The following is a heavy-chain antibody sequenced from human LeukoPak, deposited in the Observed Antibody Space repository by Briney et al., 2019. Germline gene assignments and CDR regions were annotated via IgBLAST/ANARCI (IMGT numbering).Heavy chain of an antibody. CDR3: ARDKGGSFVG. D-gene: IGHD1-26*01. V-gene: IGHV4-61*02. Sequence: SQTLSLTCTVSGGSISSGSYYWSWIRQPAGKGLEWIGRIYTSGSTNYNPSLKSRVTISVDTSKNQFSLKLSSVTAADTAVYYCARDKGGSFVGWGQGTLVTVSS. CDR2: IYTSGST. J-gene: IGHJ4*02. CDR1: GGSISSGSYY.